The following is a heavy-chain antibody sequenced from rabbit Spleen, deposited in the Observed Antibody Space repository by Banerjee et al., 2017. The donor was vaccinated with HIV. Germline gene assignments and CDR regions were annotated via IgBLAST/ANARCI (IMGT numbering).Heavy chain of an antibody. V-gene: IGHV1S45*01. D-gene: IGHD2-1*01. CDR3: ARGSAAMTMVITGYYFNL. CDR1: GFSFSNKAV. CDR2: INAVTGKA. J-gene: IGHJ4*01. Sequence: EQLLESGGGLVKPEGSLKLSCTASGFSFSNKAVMCWVRQAPGKGLEWIACINAVTGKAVYASWAKGRFTFSKTSSTTVTLQMTSLTAADTATYFCARGSAAMTMVITGYYFNLWGPGPSSPS.